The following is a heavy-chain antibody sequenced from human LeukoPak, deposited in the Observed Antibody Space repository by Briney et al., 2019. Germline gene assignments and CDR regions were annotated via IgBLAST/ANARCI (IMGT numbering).Heavy chain of an antibody. Sequence: SETLSLTCAVYIGSFSTYYWSWIRQSPGKGLEWIAEINHRGDNNYNPSVKSRVTISVDTSKNQFSLKVRSLTAADTAVYYCARGSTISETGYFDFWGQGTLVTVSS. CDR2: INHRGDN. CDR1: IGSFSTYY. D-gene: IGHD1-1*01. J-gene: IGHJ4*03. CDR3: ARGSTISETGYFDF. V-gene: IGHV4-34*01.